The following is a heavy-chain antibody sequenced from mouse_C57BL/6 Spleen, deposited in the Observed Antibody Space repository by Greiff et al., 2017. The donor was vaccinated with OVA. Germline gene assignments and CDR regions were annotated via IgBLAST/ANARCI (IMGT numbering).Heavy chain of an antibody. Sequence: EVQLVESEGGLVQPGSSMKLSCTASGFTFSDYYMAWVRQVPEKGLEWVANINYDGSSTYYLDSLKSRFIISRDNAKNILYLQMSSLKSEDTATYYCARCDGYYIFAYWGQGTLVTVSA. CDR2: INYDGSST. V-gene: IGHV5-16*01. CDR1: GFTFSDYY. D-gene: IGHD2-3*01. J-gene: IGHJ3*01. CDR3: ARCDGYYIFAY.